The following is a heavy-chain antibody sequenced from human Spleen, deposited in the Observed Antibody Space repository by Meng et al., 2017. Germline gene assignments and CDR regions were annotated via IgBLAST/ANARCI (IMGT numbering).Heavy chain of an antibody. CDR3: ARGPTTMAHDFDY. CDR1: GGSFSDYY. Sequence: GPGLGKPSGTLSLTCVVSGGSFSDYYWSWIRQPPGKGLEWIGEINHSGSTNYNPSLESRATISVDTSQNNLSLKLSSVTAADSAVYYCARGPTTMAHDFDYWGQGTLVTVSS. V-gene: IGHV4-34*01. CDR2: INHSGST. J-gene: IGHJ4*02. D-gene: IGHD4-11*01.